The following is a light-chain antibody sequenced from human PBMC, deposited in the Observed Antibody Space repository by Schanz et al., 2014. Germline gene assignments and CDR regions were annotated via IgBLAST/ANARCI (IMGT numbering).Light chain of an antibody. J-gene: IGKJ1*01. V-gene: IGKV1-5*03. CDR2: KAS. CDR1: QSISSW. Sequence: DIQMTQSPSTLSASAGDRVTITCRASQSISSWLAWYQQEPGKAPKLLIYKASTLQSGVPSRFSGSGSGTEFTLTISSLQPDDFATYYCQQYNSYPWTFGQGTKVEIK. CDR3: QQYNSYPWT.